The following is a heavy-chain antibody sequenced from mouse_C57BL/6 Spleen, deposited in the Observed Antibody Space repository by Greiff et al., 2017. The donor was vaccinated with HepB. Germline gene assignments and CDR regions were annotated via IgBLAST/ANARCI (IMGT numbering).Heavy chain of an antibody. D-gene: IGHD1-1*01. V-gene: IGHV14-4*01. CDR3: TTGLDYGSSWFAY. CDR2: IDPENGDT. J-gene: IGHJ3*01. Sequence: VQLQQSGAELVRPGASVKLSCTASGFNIKDDYMHWVKQRPEQGLEWIGWIDPENGDTEYASKFQGKVTITADTSSNTAYLQLSSLTSEDTAVYYCTTGLDYGSSWFAYWGQGTLVTVSA. CDR1: GFNIKDDY.